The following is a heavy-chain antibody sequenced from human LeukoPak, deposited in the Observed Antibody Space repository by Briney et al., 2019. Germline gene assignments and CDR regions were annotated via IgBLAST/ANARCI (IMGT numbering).Heavy chain of an antibody. CDR3: AREASVTNWYFDL. CDR1: GFTFSSHG. CDR2: IASDGSAQ. Sequence: PGGSLRLSCAASGFTFSSHGMQWVRQAPGKGLEWVTVIASDGSAQYYIDSVEGRFTTSRDNSKNMLYLQMNSPRTEDTAVYYCAREASVTNWYFDLWGRGALVSVSS. J-gene: IGHJ2*01. D-gene: IGHD2-2*01. V-gene: IGHV3-30*03.